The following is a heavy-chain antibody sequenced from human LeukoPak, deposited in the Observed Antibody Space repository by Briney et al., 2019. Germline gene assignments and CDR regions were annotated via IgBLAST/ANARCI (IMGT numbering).Heavy chain of an antibody. CDR3: ARGSGSYFPNY. Sequence: SETLSLTCTVSGGSISSGSYYWSWIRQPAGKGLEWIGRIYTSGSTNYNPSLKSRVTISVDTSKNQFSLKLSSVTAADTAVYYCARGSGSYFPNYWGQGTLVTVSS. V-gene: IGHV4-61*02. D-gene: IGHD1-26*01. CDR1: GGSISSGSYY. CDR2: IYTSGST. J-gene: IGHJ4*02.